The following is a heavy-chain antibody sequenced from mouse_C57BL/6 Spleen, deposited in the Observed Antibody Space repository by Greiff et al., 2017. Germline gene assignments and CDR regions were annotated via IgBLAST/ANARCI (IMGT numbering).Heavy chain of an antibody. Sequence: VQLQQSGAELVKPGASVKLSCKASGYTFTEYTIHWVKQRSGQGLEWLGWFYPGSGSIKYNEKFKGKATLTADKSSSTVYMELSRLTSEDSAVYFCARHEEYYSNYDWYFDVWGTGTTVTVSS. CDR3: ARHEEYYSNYDWYFDV. D-gene: IGHD2-5*01. J-gene: IGHJ1*03. CDR2: FYPGSGSI. CDR1: GYTFTEYT. V-gene: IGHV1-62-2*01.